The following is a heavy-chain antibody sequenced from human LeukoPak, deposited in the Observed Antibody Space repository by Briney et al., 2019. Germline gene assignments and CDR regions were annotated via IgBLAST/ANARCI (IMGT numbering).Heavy chain of an antibody. V-gene: IGHV1-8*03. Sequence: ASVKVSCKASGYTFTGYYMHWVRQAPGQGPEWMGWINPNSGNTGYAQKFQGRVTITRNTSISTAYMELSSLRSEDTAVYYCARGLLRFLEWSDAFDIWGQGTMVTVSS. CDR2: INPNSGNT. J-gene: IGHJ3*02. CDR1: GYTFTGYY. CDR3: ARGLLRFLEWSDAFDI. D-gene: IGHD3-3*01.